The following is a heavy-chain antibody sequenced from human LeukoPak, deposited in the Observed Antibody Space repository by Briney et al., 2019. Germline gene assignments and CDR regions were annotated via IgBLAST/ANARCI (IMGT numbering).Heavy chain of an antibody. CDR2: IYYSGST. Sequence: PPETLSLTCTVSGGSISSSSYYWGWIRQPPGKGLEWIGSIYYSGSTYYNPSLKSRVTISVDTSKNQFSLKLSSVTAADTAVYYCASPIAARPPWGQGTLVTVSS. V-gene: IGHV4-39*01. J-gene: IGHJ5*02. D-gene: IGHD6-6*01. CDR1: GGSISSSSYY. CDR3: ASPIAARPP.